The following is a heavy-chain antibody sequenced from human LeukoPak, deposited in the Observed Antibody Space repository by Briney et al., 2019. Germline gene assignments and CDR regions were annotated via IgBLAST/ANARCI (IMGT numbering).Heavy chain of an antibody. CDR2: IYYSGST. V-gene: IGHV4-59*01. J-gene: IGHJ6*02. CDR3: ARTTYYDYVWGSYRPSAPYYYGMDV. CDR1: GGSISSYY. D-gene: IGHD3-16*02. Sequence: SETLSLTCTVSGGSISSYYWSWIRQPPGKGLEWIGYIYYSGSTNYNPSLKSRVTISVDTSKNQFSLKLSSVTAADTAVYYCARTTYYDYVWGSYRPSAPYYYGMDVWGQGTTVTVSS.